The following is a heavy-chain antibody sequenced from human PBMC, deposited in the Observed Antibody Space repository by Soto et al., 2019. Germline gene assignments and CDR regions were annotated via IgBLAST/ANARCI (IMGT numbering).Heavy chain of an antibody. V-gene: IGHV4-30-4*01. CDR3: ARDRPYYDSSGYDY. CDR2: IYYSGST. D-gene: IGHD3-22*01. Sequence: QVQLQESGPGLVKPSQTLSLTCTVSGGSISSGDYYWSWIRQPPGKGLEWIGYIYYSGSTYYNPSLKSRVTRSVATSKNQFSLKLSSATAADTAVYYCARDRPYYDSSGYDYWGQGTLVTVSS. CDR1: GGSISSGDYY. J-gene: IGHJ4*02.